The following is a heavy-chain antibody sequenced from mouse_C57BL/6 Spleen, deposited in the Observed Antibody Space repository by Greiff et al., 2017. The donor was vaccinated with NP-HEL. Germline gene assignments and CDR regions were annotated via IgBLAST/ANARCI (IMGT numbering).Heavy chain of an antibody. J-gene: IGHJ2*01. CDR3: ARSTMVNRYFDY. V-gene: IGHV1-26*01. Sequence: VQLQQSGPELVKPGASVKISCKASGYTFTDYYMNWVKQSHGKSLEWIGDINPNNGGTSYNQKFKGKATLTVDKSSSTAYMELRSLTSEDSAVYYCARSTMVNRYFDYWGQGTTLTVSS. D-gene: IGHD2-2*01. CDR1: GYTFTDYY. CDR2: INPNNGGT.